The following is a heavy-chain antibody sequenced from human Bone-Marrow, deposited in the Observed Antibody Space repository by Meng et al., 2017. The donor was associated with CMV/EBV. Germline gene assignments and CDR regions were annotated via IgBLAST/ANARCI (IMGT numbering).Heavy chain of an antibody. CDR2: IYTSGST. CDR1: GGSISSYY. CDR3: ARGDLAPLDETYYFDY. D-gene: IGHD2-21*02. J-gene: IGHJ4*02. Sequence: QVQLQESGPGLVKPSETPSLTCTVSGGSISSYYWSWIRQPAGKGLEWIGRIYTSGSTNYNPSLKSRVTMSVDTSKNQFSLKLSSVTAADTAVYYCARGDLAPLDETYYFDYWGQGTLVTVSS. V-gene: IGHV4-4*07.